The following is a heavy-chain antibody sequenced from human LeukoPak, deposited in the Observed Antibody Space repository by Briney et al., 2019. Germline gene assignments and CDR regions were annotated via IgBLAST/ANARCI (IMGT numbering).Heavy chain of an antibody. CDR1: GYTFTGYY. D-gene: IGHD3-22*01. J-gene: IGHJ4*02. CDR3: ARDINYDSSGYYDY. CDR2: INPNSGGT. V-gene: IGHV1-2*02. Sequence: ASVKVSCKASGYTFTGYYMHWVRQAPGQGLEWMGWINPNSGGTNYAQKFQGRVTMTRDTSISTAYMELSRLRSDDTAEYYCARDINYDSSGYYDYWGQGTLVTVSS.